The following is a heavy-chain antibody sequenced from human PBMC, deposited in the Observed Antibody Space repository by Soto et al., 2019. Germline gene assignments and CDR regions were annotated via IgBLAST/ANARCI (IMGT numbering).Heavy chain of an antibody. V-gene: IGHV3-33*01. D-gene: IGHD3-22*01. CDR1: GFTFSSYG. Sequence: QVQLVESGGGVVQPGRSLRLSCAASGFTFSSYGMHWVRQAPGKVLEWGAVIRYDGSNKYYADYVKGRFTISRDNSKNTLYLQMNSLRAEDTAVYYCARDYYDSSGYPDYWGQGTMVTVSS. CDR2: IRYDGSNK. J-gene: IGHJ4*02. CDR3: ARDYYDSSGYPDY.